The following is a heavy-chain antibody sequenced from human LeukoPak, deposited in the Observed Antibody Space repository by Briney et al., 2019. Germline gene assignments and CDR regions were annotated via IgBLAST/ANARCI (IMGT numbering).Heavy chain of an antibody. CDR1: GYTFINYW. Sequence: GESLKISCKGSGYTFINYWIAWVRQMPGKGLEWMGVIYPGDSDTRYSPSFQGQVTISVDKSISTAYLQWSSLKASDTAMFYCARYSRISGTTESGWYFDLWGRGTLVTVSS. CDR2: IYPGDSDT. J-gene: IGHJ2*01. CDR3: ARYSRISGTTESGWYFDL. D-gene: IGHD1-20*01. V-gene: IGHV5-51*01.